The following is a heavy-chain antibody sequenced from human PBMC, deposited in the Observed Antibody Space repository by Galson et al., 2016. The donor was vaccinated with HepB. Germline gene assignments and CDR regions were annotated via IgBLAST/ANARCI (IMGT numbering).Heavy chain of an antibody. CDR3: ARHSRALNNWYYFDY. J-gene: IGHJ4*02. D-gene: IGHD1-1*01. CDR1: GGSISSSVYH. Sequence: ETLSLTCTVSGGSISSSVYHWAWIRQPPGKGPEWIGTIHHTGTTYYNPSLKSRVTVSLDPSKSQFSLMLRAVTAADTAMYYCARHSRALNNWYYFDYWGRGTLVTVSS. V-gene: IGHV4-39*01. CDR2: IHHTGTT.